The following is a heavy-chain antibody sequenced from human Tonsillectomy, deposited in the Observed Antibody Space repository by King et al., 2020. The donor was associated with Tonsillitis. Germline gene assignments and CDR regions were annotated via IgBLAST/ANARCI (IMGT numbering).Heavy chain of an antibody. Sequence: EVQLVESGGGLIQPGRSLRLSCEASGFTFHEYAMHWVRQAPGKGLEWVSTINWNSGNIAYADSVKGRFTISRDNAKNSLYLQMSSLRAEDTALYYCAKGGSSGYYPLTRNWFDPWGQGTLVTVSS. CDR1: GFTFHEYA. CDR2: INWNSGNI. V-gene: IGHV3-9*01. J-gene: IGHJ5*02. D-gene: IGHD3-22*01. CDR3: AKGGSSGYYPLTRNWFDP.